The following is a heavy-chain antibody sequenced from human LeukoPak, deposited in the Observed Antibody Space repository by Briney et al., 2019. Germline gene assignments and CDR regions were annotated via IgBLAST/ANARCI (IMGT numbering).Heavy chain of an antibody. V-gene: IGHV3-7*01. CDR1: GFTFSSYW. CDR3: AGEYFRIVLVPHYFDY. CDR2: INKDSSDK. D-gene: IGHD3-22*01. Sequence: PGGSLRLSCAASGFTFSSYWMSWVRQAPGKGLEWVSNINKDSSDKYYVDSVKGRFTITRDNSKNTLYLQMNSLIAEDTAVYYCAGEYFRIVLVPHYFDYWGQGTLVTVSS. J-gene: IGHJ4*02.